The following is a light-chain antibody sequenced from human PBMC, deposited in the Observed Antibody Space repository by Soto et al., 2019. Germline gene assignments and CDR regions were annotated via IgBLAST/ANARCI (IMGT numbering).Light chain of an antibody. J-gene: IGLJ3*02. Sequence: QSALTQPASGSGSPGRSITISCTGTNSDVGSHNFVSWYQQYPGKAPKLLIYEASKRPSGLSNRFSGSKSGNTASLTISGLQAEDEADYYCCSLTNGATWVFGGGTKLTVL. CDR1: NSDVGSHNF. V-gene: IGLV2-23*01. CDR3: CSLTNGATWV. CDR2: EAS.